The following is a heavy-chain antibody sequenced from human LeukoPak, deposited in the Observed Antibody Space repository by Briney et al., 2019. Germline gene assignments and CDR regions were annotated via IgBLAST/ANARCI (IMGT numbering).Heavy chain of an antibody. V-gene: IGHV4-59*01. CDR2: IYYSGST. J-gene: IGHJ1*01. Sequence: SETLSLTCTVSGGSFSSYYWSWIGQPPGKGLEWIGHIYYSGSTNYNPSLKSRVTISVDTSKSQFSLRLSSVTAADTAVYYCAREAGSGDGDFQHWGLGTLVTVSS. D-gene: IGHD2-21*01. CDR1: GGSFSSYY. CDR3: AREAGSGDGDFQH.